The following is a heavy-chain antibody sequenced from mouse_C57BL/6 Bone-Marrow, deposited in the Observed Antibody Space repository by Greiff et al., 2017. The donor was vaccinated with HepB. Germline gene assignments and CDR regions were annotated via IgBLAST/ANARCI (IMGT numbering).Heavy chain of an antibody. J-gene: IGHJ2*01. Sequence: VQLQQPGAELVKPGASVKLSCKASGYTFTSYWMHWVKQRPGQGLEWIGMIHPNSGSTNYNEKFKSKATLTVDKSSSTAYMQLSSLTSEDSAVYYCAATYVVPYFDYWGQGTTRTVSS. V-gene: IGHV1-64*01. D-gene: IGHD1-1*01. CDR3: AATYVVPYFDY. CDR2: IHPNSGST. CDR1: GYTFTSYW.